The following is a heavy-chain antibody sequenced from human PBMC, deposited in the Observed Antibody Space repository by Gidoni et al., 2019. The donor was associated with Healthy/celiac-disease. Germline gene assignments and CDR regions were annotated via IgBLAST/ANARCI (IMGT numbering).Heavy chain of an antibody. V-gene: IGHV4-38-2*02. J-gene: IGHJ6*02. Sequence: QVQLQESGPGLVKPSETLSLTCTVSGYSISRGYYWGWIRQPPGKGLEWIGSIYHSGSTYYNPSLKCRVTISVDTSKNQFSLKLSSVTAADTAVYYCARDGFGELKDYYYGMDVWGQGTTVTVSS. D-gene: IGHD3-10*01. CDR2: IYHSGST. CDR3: ARDGFGELKDYYYGMDV. CDR1: GYSISRGYY.